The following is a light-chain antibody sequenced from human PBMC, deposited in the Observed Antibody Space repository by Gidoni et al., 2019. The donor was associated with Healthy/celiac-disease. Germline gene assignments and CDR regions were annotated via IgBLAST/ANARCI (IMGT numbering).Light chain of an antibody. CDR1: QSISSW. CDR3: QQYNSYSPRT. V-gene: IGKV1-5*03. J-gene: IGKJ1*01. CDR2: KAS. Sequence: DIQITQSPSTLFASVGDRVTITCLASQSISSWLGWYQQKPGKAPKLLIYKASSLESGVPSRFSGSGSGTEFTLTISSLQPDDFATYYCQQYNSYSPRTFGQXTKVEIK.